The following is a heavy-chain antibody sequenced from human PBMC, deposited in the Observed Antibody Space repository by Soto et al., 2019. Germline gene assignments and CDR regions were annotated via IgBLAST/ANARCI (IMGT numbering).Heavy chain of an antibody. V-gene: IGHV3-7*01. CDR3: ARESDTAMAKPIDY. CDR1: GFTFSSYW. J-gene: IGHJ4*02. CDR2: IKQDGSEK. D-gene: IGHD5-18*01. Sequence: GSLRLSCAASGFTFSSYWMSWVRQAPGKGLEWVANIKQDGSEKYYVDSVKGRFTISRDNAKNSLYLQMNSLRAEDTAVYYCARESDTAMAKPIDYWGQGTLVTVSS.